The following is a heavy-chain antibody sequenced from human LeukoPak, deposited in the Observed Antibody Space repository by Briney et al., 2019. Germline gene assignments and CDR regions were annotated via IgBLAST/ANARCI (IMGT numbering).Heavy chain of an antibody. CDR3: AKTLGAYSSGCDY. V-gene: IGHV3-30*18. CDR2: ISYDGSNK. J-gene: IGHJ4*02. CDR1: GFTFSSYG. Sequence: PGGSLRLSCAASGFTFSSYGMHWVRKAPGKGLEWVAVISYDGSNKYYADSVKGRFTISRDNSKNTLYLQMNSLRAEDTAVYYCAKTLGAYSSGCDYWGQGTLVTVSS. D-gene: IGHD6-19*01.